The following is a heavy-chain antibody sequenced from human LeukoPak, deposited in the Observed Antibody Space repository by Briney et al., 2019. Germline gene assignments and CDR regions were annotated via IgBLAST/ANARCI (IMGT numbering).Heavy chain of an antibody. Sequence: GGSLRLSCAASGFTFSSYGMHWVRQAPGKGLEWVAFIRYDGTEKYYAGSVKGRFTISRDNSKNTLHLQMSSLRPEDTAVYYCARVVIAARPHWFDPWGQGTLVTVSS. J-gene: IGHJ5*02. V-gene: IGHV3-30*02. CDR3: ARVVIAARPHWFDP. CDR2: IRYDGTEK. CDR1: GFTFSSYG. D-gene: IGHD6-6*01.